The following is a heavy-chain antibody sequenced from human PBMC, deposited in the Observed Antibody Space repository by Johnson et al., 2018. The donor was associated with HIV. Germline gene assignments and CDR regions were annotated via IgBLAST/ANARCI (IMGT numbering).Heavy chain of an antibody. V-gene: IGHV3-66*02. CDR1: EFTVSSNY. Sequence: MQLVESGGGLVKPGGSLRLYCAASEFTVSSNYMNWVRQAPGKGLEWVSVIFGGGRTHYADSVKGRFTISRDNSKNTLFLQMNSLRLEDTALYSCVKPPREVTVVDAFDIWGQGTMVTVSS. J-gene: IGHJ3*02. D-gene: IGHD4-23*01. CDR2: IFGGGRT. CDR3: VKPPREVTVVDAFDI.